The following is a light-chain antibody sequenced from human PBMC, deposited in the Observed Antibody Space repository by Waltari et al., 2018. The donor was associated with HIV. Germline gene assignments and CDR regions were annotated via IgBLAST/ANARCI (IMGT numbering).Light chain of an antibody. CDR3: CSYAGSYTLV. V-gene: IGLV2-11*01. CDR2: DVS. Sequence: QSALTQPRSVSGSPGQSVTISCTGTSSDVGGYNYVSWYQQHPGKAPKLMLYDVSKRPSGVPDRFSGSKSGNTASLTISGLQAEDEADYYCCSYAGSYTLVFGGGTKLTVL. J-gene: IGLJ2*01. CDR1: SSDVGGYNY.